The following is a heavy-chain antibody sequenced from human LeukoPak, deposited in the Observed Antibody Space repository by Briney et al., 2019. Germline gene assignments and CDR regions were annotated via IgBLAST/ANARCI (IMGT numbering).Heavy chain of an antibody. CDR1: GGSISSYY. V-gene: IGHV4-59*01. CDR3: ARTDIVVVVAATMYNWFDP. J-gene: IGHJ5*02. Sequence: SETLSLTCTVSGGSISSYYWSWIRQPPGKGLEWIGYIYYSGSTNYNPSLKSRVTISVDTSKNQFSLKLSFVTAADTAVYYCARTDIVVVVAATMYNWFDPWGQGTLVTVSS. D-gene: IGHD2-15*01. CDR2: IYYSGST.